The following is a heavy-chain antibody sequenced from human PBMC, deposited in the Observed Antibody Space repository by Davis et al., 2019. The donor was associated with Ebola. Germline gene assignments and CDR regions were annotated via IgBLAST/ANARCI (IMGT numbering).Heavy chain of an antibody. CDR2: INTNTGNP. CDR1: GYPFTSHA. D-gene: IGHD2-2*01. V-gene: IGHV7-4-1*02. Sequence: AASVKVSCKASGYPFTSHAMNWVRQVPGQAPEWMGWINTNTGNPTYAQGFTGQFVFSLDTSVSTAHLEISNLKIEDTAVYYCARDSCTGCGTVYGMDVWGKGTTVTVSS. CDR3: ARDSCTGCGTVYGMDV. J-gene: IGHJ6*04.